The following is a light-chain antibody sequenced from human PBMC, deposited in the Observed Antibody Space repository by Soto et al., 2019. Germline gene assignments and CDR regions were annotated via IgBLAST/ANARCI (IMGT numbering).Light chain of an antibody. Sequence: QSALTQPAPVSASPGQSITISCTGTHSDIGNYNYVSWYQHLPGKAPKLMIYDVGSRPSGVSSRFSGSKSGNTASLAISGLQAEDEADYYCNSYREDHPRFYVFGTGTKVTVL. V-gene: IGLV2-14*03. CDR2: DVG. J-gene: IGLJ1*01. CDR1: HSDIGNYNY. CDR3: NSYREDHPRFYV.